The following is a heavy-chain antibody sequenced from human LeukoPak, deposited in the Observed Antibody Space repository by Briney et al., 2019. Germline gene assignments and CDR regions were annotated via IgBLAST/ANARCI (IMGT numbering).Heavy chain of an antibody. CDR2: IMPIFGTA. Sequence: SVKVSCKASGGTFTSYVISWVRQAPGQGLEWMGGIMPIFGTANYAQKFQGRVTITADESTSTAYMELSSLRSEDTAVYYCASERRMYYYMDVWGKGTTVTVSS. V-gene: IGHV1-69*01. CDR3: ASERRMYYYMDV. J-gene: IGHJ6*03. D-gene: IGHD6-25*01. CDR1: GGTFTSYV.